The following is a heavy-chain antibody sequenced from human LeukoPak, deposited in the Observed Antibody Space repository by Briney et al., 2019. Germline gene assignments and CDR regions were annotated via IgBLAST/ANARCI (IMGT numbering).Heavy chain of an antibody. V-gene: IGHV1-8*01. J-gene: IGHJ6*03. CDR2: MNPNSGNT. CDR3: ARADGDYDVYYYYYMDV. Sequence: ASVKVSCKASGYTFTSYDINWVRQATGQGLEGMGWMNPNSGNTGYAQKFQGRVTMTRNTSISTAYMELSSLRSEDTAVYYCARADGDYDVYYYYYMDVWGKGTTVTISS. CDR1: GYTFTSYD. D-gene: IGHD4-17*01.